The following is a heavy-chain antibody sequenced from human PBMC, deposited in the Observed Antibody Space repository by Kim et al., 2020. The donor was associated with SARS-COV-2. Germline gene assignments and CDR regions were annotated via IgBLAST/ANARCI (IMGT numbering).Heavy chain of an antibody. V-gene: IGHV4-31*02. D-gene: IGHD3-10*01. Sequence: NPSHQSRVTRSVDTSKNKFSLRLSSVTAADTAVYFCARDFHSGGSYYCDQWGQGTLVIVSS. CDR3: ARDFHSGGSYYCDQ. J-gene: IGHJ4*02.